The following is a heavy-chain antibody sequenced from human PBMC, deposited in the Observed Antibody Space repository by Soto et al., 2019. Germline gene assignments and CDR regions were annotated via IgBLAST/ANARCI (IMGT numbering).Heavy chain of an antibody. J-gene: IGHJ5*02. D-gene: IGHD6-6*01. Sequence: EVQLLESGGGLVQPGGSLRLSCAASGFTFSSYAMSWVRQAPGKGLEWVSGISASGGSTYYADSVKGRFTISRDNSKNTLYLQMNSLRAEDTAVYYCAKDQSSSSRGGLQWVDPWGQGTLVTVSS. V-gene: IGHV3-23*01. CDR1: GFTFSSYA. CDR3: AKDQSSSSRGGLQWVDP. CDR2: ISASGGST.